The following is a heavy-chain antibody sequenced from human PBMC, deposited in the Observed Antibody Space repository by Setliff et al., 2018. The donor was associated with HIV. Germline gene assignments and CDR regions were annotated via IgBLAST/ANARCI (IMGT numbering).Heavy chain of an antibody. CDR3: ARESSSGSQDY. J-gene: IGHJ4*02. Sequence: PGESLKISCAASGFNFGSYGLHWVRQAPGKGLEWLAFIRSSRGSTYYLDSVKGRFTVSGGNSKNIMYLQMSNLRLEDTAVYYCARESSSGSQDYWGQGTPVTVSS. V-gene: IGHV3-30*02. CDR1: GFNFGSYG. D-gene: IGHD5-12*01. CDR2: IRSSRGST.